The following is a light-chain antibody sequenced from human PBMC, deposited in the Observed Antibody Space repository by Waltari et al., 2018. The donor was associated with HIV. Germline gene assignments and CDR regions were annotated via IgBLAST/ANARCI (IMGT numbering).Light chain of an antibody. CDR2: GTS. Sequence: EIVLTQSPGTLSLSPGERATLSCRASQSVSTNYLAWYQQNPGQAPRLLIYGTSSRATGIPDRFSGSGSGTDFTLTISRLEPEDFAVYYCQQYGSSLFTFGGGTKVEIK. CDR1: QSVSTNY. V-gene: IGKV3-20*01. CDR3: QQYGSSLFT. J-gene: IGKJ4*01.